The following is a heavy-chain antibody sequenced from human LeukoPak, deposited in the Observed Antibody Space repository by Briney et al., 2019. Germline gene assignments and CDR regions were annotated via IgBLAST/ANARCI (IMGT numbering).Heavy chain of an antibody. Sequence: PGGSLRLSCAASGFTVSSNYMSWVRQAPGKGLEWVSVIYSGGSTYYADSVKGRFTISRDNSKNTLYLQMNSLRAGDTAVYYCARDPGYCSGGSCYPTYYFDYWGQGTLVTVSS. CDR3: ARDPGYCSGGSCYPTYYFDY. CDR1: GFTVSSNY. V-gene: IGHV3-53*01. J-gene: IGHJ4*02. CDR2: IYSGGST. D-gene: IGHD2-15*01.